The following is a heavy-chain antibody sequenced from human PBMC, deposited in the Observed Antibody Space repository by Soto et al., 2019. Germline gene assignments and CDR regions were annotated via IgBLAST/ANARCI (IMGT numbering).Heavy chain of an antibody. V-gene: IGHV4-39*01. CDR3: ARALASTVIDY. CDR1: SGSISSSSYY. D-gene: IGHD4-17*01. Sequence: SETLSLTCSVSSGSISSSSYYWGWIRQPPGKGLEWIANINYSGNTHYNSSLKSRVTMSVDSSKNQFSLKLSSVTAADTAIYYCARALASTVIDYWGQGTLVTVSS. J-gene: IGHJ4*02. CDR2: INYSGNT.